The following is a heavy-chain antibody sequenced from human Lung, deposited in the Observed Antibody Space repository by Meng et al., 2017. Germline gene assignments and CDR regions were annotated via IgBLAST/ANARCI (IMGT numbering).Heavy chain of an antibody. CDR1: GYTFTSYG. CDR2: ISAYNGNT. D-gene: IGHD6-19*01. Sequence: QVQLVQSGAEVKKPGASAKVSFKASGYTFTSYGISWLRQAPGQGLEWMGWISAYNGNTNYAQKLQGRVTMTTDTSTSTAYMELRSLRSDDTAVYYCARDIGQWLVQRDLDYWGQGTLVTVSS. CDR3: ARDIGQWLVQRDLDY. V-gene: IGHV1-18*01. J-gene: IGHJ4*02.